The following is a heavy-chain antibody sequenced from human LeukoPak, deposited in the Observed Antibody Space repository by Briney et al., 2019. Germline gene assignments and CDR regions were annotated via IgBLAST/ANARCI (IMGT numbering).Heavy chain of an antibody. CDR3: AREGNGDNPDY. V-gene: IGHV4-59*01. J-gene: IGHJ4*02. CDR2: IYYSGST. D-gene: IGHD4/OR15-4a*01. CDR1: GGSISSYY. Sequence: SETLSLTCTVSGGSISSYYWSWIRQPPGKGLEWIGYIYYSGSTNYNPSLKSRVTISVDTSKNQFSLKLSSVTAADTAVYYCAREGNGDNPDYWGQGTLVTVSS.